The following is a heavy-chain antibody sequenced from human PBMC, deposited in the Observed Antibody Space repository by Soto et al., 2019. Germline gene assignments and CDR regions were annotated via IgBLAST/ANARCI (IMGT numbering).Heavy chain of an antibody. V-gene: IGHV4-59*01. J-gene: IGHJ4*02. Sequence: SETLSLTCTVSGGSITSYYWSWIRQPPGKGLEWIGYIYYSGSTNYNPSLQSRVTISVDRTKNQFSLKLTSVTAADTAIYYCARGEESLFDYWGQGTLVTVSS. CDR2: IYYSGST. CDR3: ARGEESLFDY. CDR1: GGSITSYY.